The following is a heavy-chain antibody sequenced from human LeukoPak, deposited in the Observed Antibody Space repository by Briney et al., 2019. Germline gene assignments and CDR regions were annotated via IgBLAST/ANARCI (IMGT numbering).Heavy chain of an antibody. V-gene: IGHV4-4*02. D-gene: IGHD3-10*01. Sequence: SETLSLTCAVSGGSISSSNWWSWVRQPPGKGLEWIGEIYHSGSTNYNPSLKSRVTISVDKSKNQFSLKLSSVTAADTAVYYCARLRSGLVRGVITYYYYYMDVWGKGTTVTISS. CDR2: IYHSGST. CDR3: ARLRSGLVRGVITYYYYYMDV. J-gene: IGHJ6*03. CDR1: GGSISSSNW.